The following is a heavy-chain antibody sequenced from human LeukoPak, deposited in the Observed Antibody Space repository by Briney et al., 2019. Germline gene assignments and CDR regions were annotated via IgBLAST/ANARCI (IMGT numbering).Heavy chain of an antibody. D-gene: IGHD3-16*01. V-gene: IGHV4-61*01. CDR2: IYYSGST. Sequence: SETLSLTCTVSGGSVSSGSYYWSWIRQPPGKGLEWIGYIYYSGSTNYNPSLKSRVTISVDTSKNQFSLKLSSVTAADTAVYYCARSSYAEWFDPWGQGTLVTVSS. CDR3: ARSSYAEWFDP. J-gene: IGHJ5*02. CDR1: GGSVSSGSYY.